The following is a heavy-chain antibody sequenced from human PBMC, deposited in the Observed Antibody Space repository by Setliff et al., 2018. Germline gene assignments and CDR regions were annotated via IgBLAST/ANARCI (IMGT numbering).Heavy chain of an antibody. CDR2: IKSKTDGGTT. J-gene: IGHJ4*02. CDR1: GFTFSNAW. V-gene: IGHV3-15*01. CDR3: TTAPLAAASTC. D-gene: IGHD6-13*01. Sequence: GGSLRLSFAASGFTFSNAWMSWVRQAPGKGLEWVGRIKSKTDGGTTDYAAPVKGRFTISRDDSKNTLYLQMNSLKTEDTAVYYCTTAPLAAASTCWGQGTLVTVSS.